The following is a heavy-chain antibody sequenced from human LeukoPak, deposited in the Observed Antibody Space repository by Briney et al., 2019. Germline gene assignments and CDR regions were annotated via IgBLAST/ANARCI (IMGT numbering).Heavy chain of an antibody. CDR3: ARDRPVGNSKAPFDY. D-gene: IGHD1-26*01. V-gene: IGHV3-21*01. J-gene: IGHJ4*02. CDR2: ISSSSSYI. Sequence: GGSLRLSCAASGFTFSSYSMNWVRQAPGKGLEWVSSISSSSSYIYYADSVKGRFTISRDNAKNSLYLQMNSLRAEDTAVYYCARDRPVGNSKAPFDYWGQGTLVTVSS. CDR1: GFTFSSYS.